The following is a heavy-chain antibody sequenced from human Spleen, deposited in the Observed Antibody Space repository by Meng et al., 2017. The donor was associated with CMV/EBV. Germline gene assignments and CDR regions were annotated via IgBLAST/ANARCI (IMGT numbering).Heavy chain of an antibody. V-gene: IGHV1-2*06. CDR1: GSTSPGYY. Sequence: SGSTSPGYYLHWVRQAPGQGLEWMGRINLNSGDTGYAQKFQGRVTMTRDTSISTGHMELSRLSSEDTAVYYCARVIAVAGTAPFDYWSQGTLVTVSS. J-gene: IGHJ4*02. D-gene: IGHD6-19*01. CDR2: INLNSGDT. CDR3: ARVIAVAGTAPFDY.